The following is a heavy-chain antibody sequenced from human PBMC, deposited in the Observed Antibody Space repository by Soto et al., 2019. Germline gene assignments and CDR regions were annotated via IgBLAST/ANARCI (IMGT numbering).Heavy chain of an antibody. D-gene: IGHD4-17*01. CDR2: IYSNALKQ. CDR3: ARDADFADYLFDQ. J-gene: IGHJ4*02. V-gene: IGHV3-33*01. Sequence: QVQLVESGGSVVQPGRSLRLSGAASGFNFSTYGMHWVRQAPGKGLEWVAVIYSNALKQSYSASVKGRFTISRDNSKNTVDLQMDSLRVEDTAVYFCARDADFADYLFDQWGRGVLVTVSS. CDR1: GFNFSTYG.